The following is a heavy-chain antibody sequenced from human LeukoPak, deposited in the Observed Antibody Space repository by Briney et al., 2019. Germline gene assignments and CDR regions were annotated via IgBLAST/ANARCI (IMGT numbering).Heavy chain of an antibody. CDR2: INPNSGGT. CDR3: ARERGLRYFDWLFPDFDY. J-gene: IGHJ4*02. V-gene: IGHV1-2*02. D-gene: IGHD3-9*01. Sequence: ASVKVSCKASGYTFTGYYMHWVRQAPGQGLEWMGWINPNSGGTNYAQKFQGRVTMTRDTSVSTAYMELSRLRSDDTAVYYCARERGLRYFDWLFPDFDYWGQGTQVTVSS. CDR1: GYTFTGYY.